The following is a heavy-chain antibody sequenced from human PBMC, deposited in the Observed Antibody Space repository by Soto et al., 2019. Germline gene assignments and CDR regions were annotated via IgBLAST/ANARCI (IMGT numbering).Heavy chain of an antibody. D-gene: IGHD2-2*01. CDR2: IIPILGIA. CDR3: ARHCSSTSCYEIHSAS. CDR1: GGTFSSYT. Sequence: ASVKVSCKASGGTFSSYTISWVRQAPGQGLEWMGRIIPILGIANYAQKFQGRVTITADKSTSTAYMELSSLRSEDTAVYYCARHCSSTSCYEIHSASWGQGTLVTVSS. V-gene: IGHV1-69*02. J-gene: IGHJ5*02.